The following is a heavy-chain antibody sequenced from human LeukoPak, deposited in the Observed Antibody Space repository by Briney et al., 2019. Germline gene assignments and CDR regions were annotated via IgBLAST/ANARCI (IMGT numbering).Heavy chain of an antibody. Sequence: GGSLRLSCSASRFTFSSYWMSWVRQAPGKGLEWVANIKQDGSEKYYVDSVKGRFTISRDNAKNSLYLQMNSLRAEDTAVYYCARDRGRIAAAGSAAFDIWGQGTMVTVSS. CDR1: RFTFSSYW. CDR3: ARDRGRIAAAGSAAFDI. J-gene: IGHJ3*02. D-gene: IGHD6-13*01. V-gene: IGHV3-7*01. CDR2: IKQDGSEK.